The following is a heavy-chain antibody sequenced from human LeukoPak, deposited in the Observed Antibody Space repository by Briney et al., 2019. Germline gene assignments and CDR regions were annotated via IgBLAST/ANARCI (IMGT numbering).Heavy chain of an antibody. Sequence: PSETLSLTCAVYGGSFSVYYWSWIRQPPGKGLEWIGEINHSGSTNYNPSLKSRVTISVDTSKNQFSLKLSSVTAADTAVYYCARSPGYSSSWLNAFDIWGQGTMVTVSS. V-gene: IGHV4-34*01. CDR3: ARSPGYSSSWLNAFDI. J-gene: IGHJ3*02. D-gene: IGHD6-13*01. CDR2: INHSGST. CDR1: GGSFSVYY.